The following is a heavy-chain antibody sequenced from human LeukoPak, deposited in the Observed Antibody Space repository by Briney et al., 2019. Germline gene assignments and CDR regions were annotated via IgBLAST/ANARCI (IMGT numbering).Heavy chain of an antibody. D-gene: IGHD1-1*01. J-gene: IGHJ4*02. Sequence: PGGSLRLSCAASGFTFSSYTMNWFRQAPGKGLEWVSSISSSSSYIYYADSVKGRFTISRDNAKNSLYLQLNSLRAEDTAVYYCARRDEANDSIDYWGQGTLVTVSS. CDR2: ISSSSSYI. V-gene: IGHV3-21*01. CDR3: ARRDEANDSIDY. CDR1: GFTFSSYT.